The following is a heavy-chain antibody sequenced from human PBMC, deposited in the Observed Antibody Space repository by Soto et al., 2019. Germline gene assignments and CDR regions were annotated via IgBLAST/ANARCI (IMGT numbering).Heavy chain of an antibody. CDR2: IWYDGSNK. D-gene: IGHD4-17*01. Sequence: QVQLVESGGGVVQPGRSLRLSCAASGFTFSSYGMQWVRQAPGKGLEWVAVIWYDGSNKYYADSVKGRFTISRDNSKNPLYLQMNSLRAEDTAVYYCARDYGDDDHYYYYGMDVWGQGTTVTVSS. CDR1: GFTFSSYG. J-gene: IGHJ6*02. CDR3: ARDYGDDDHYYYYGMDV. V-gene: IGHV3-33*01.